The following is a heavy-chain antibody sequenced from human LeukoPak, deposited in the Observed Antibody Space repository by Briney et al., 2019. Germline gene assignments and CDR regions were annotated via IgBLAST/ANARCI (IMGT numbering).Heavy chain of an antibody. CDR3: KADEPGDTTMVRSGYYCGMDL. V-gene: IGHV4-34*01. CDR1: IGSFSGYY. J-gene: IGHJ6*02. D-gene: IGHD5-18*01. CDR2: INNIVST. Sequence: SQTLSLTCAVYIGSFSGYYCGWVRPPPGRGLGWIGEINNIVSTNYNPSLKSRVTISVDTSKNQTSLTRTSLTPAEPPVYYCKADEPGDTTMVRSGYYCGMDLWGRGTPVPVSS.